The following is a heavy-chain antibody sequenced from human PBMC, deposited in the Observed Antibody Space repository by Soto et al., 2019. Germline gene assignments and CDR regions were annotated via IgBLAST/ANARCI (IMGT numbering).Heavy chain of an antibody. V-gene: IGHV4-34*01. CDR3: ARDKITGFFDY. CDR2: INHSGST. Sequence: SETLSLTCIVSDGSISGYFWSWIRQPPGTGLEWIGEINHSGSTNYNPSLKSRVTISVDTSKNQFSLKLTSVTAADTAVYYCARDKITGFFDYWGQGTQVTVSS. CDR1: DGSISGYF. D-gene: IGHD2-8*02. J-gene: IGHJ4*02.